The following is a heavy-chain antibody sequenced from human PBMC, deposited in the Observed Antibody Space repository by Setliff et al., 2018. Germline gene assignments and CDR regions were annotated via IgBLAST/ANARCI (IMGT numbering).Heavy chain of an antibody. Sequence: SGPNAGEPTQTLTLTCTFSGFSLNTTGEGVGWIRQPPGKALEWLALVYWDGDQRYSPSLNSRLSITKDSSKSQVFLTMTNMDPVDTATYYCALRRGNEWHLVRWFDPWGPGIQVTVSS. CDR2: VYWDGDQ. J-gene: IGHJ5*02. V-gene: IGHV2-5*02. D-gene: IGHD6-6*01. CDR1: GFSLNTTGEG. CDR3: ALRRGNEWHLVRWFDP.